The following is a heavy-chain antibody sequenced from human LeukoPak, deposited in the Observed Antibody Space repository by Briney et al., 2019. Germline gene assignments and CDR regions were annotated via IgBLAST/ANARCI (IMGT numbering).Heavy chain of an antibody. D-gene: IGHD3-10*01. CDR2: IYYSGST. CDR1: GGSISSSSYY. Sequence: SETLSLTCTVSGGSISSSSYYWGWIRQPPGKGLEWIGSIYYSGSTYYNPSLKSRVTISVDTSKNQFSLKLSSVTAADTAVYYCAREKVLLWFGELLETFDYWGQGTLVTVSS. V-gene: IGHV4-39*07. J-gene: IGHJ4*02. CDR3: AREKVLLWFGELLETFDY.